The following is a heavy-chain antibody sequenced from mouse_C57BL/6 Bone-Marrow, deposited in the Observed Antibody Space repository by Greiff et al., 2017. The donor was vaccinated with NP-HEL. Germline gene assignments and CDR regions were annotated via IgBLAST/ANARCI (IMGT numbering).Heavy chain of an antibody. D-gene: IGHD6-2*01. Sequence: EVQLVESGGGLVQPGGSLKLSCAASGFTFSDYYMYWVRQTPEKRLEWVAYISNGGGSTYYPDTVKGRFTISRDNAKNTLYLQMSRLKSEDTAMYYCASLLSLYAMDYWGQGTSVTVSS. J-gene: IGHJ4*01. CDR2: ISNGGGST. CDR3: ASLLSLYAMDY. V-gene: IGHV5-12*01. CDR1: GFTFSDYY.